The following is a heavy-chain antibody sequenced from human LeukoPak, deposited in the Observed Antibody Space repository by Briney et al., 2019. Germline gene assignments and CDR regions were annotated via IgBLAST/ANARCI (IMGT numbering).Heavy chain of an antibody. CDR3: ARKEVGWLQLPFDY. Sequence: GGSLRLSCAASGFTVSSNYMSWVRQAPGKGLEWVSVIYSGGSTYYADSVKGRFTISRDNAKNSLYLQMNSLRAEDTAVYYCARKEVGWLQLPFDYWGQGTLVTVSS. CDR1: GFTVSSNY. CDR2: IYSGGST. V-gene: IGHV3-53*01. D-gene: IGHD5-24*01. J-gene: IGHJ4*02.